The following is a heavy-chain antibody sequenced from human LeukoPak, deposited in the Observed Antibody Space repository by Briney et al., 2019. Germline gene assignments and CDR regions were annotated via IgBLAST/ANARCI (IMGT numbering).Heavy chain of an antibody. D-gene: IGHD5-18*01. V-gene: IGHV4-39*01. CDR3: VSPRGFSYGYFDY. CDR2: IYYSKNT. Sequence: ASETLSLTCTVSGGSISSSSAYWGWIRQPPGKGLEWIGSIYYSKNTYYDPSLKSRVTISADTSKNQFSLTLGSVSATDTAVYYCVSPRGFSYGYFDYWGQGTLVTVSS. CDR1: GGSISSSSAY. J-gene: IGHJ4*02.